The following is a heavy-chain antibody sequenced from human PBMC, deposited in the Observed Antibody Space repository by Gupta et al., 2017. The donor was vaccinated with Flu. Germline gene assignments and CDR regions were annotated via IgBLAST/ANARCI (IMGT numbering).Heavy chain of an antibody. Sequence: QVQLVQSGAEVKKPGASVKVSCKASGYTFTSYDINWVRQATGQGLEWMGWMNPNSGNTGYAQKFQGRVTMTRNTSISTAYMELSSLRSEDTAVYYCARSFTYKWFGELLSEYYYYGMDVWGQGTTVTVSS. V-gene: IGHV1-8*01. CDR2: MNPNSGNT. J-gene: IGHJ6*02. CDR1: GYTFTSYD. D-gene: IGHD3-10*01. CDR3: ARSFTYKWFGELLSEYYYYGMDV.